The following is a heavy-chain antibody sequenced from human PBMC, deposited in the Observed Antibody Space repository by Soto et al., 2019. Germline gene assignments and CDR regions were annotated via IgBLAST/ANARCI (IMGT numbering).Heavy chain of an antibody. D-gene: IGHD2-15*01. J-gene: IGHJ4*02. V-gene: IGHV4-34*01. CDR3: ARVVVTATAIDY. Sequence: QVQLQQWGAGLLKPSETLSLNCAVTGGSLSGYYWSWIRQPPGKGLEWIGEVKDGGHTNYSPSLRGRVTISSDTSNNQFSLRLNSVTAADTAVYYCARVVVTATAIDYWGQGTLVTVSS. CDR2: VKDGGHT. CDR1: GGSLSGYY.